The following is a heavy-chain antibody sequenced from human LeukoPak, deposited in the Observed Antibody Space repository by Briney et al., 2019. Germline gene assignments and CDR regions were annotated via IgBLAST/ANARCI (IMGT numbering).Heavy chain of an antibody. CDR2: IYYCGST. V-gene: IGHV4-30-4*01. CDR3: ARESRNYFDY. Sequence: LEWIVYIYYCGSTYYNPSLKSRVTISVDTAKNQFSLKLSSVTAADTAVYYCARESRNYFDYWGQGTLVTVSS. J-gene: IGHJ4*02.